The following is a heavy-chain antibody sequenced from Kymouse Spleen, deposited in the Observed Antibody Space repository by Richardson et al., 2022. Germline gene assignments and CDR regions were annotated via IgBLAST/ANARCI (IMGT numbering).Heavy chain of an antibody. CDR1: GDSVSSNSAA. CDR2: TYYRSKWYN. D-gene: IGHD3-22*01. CDR3: ARGHYYDSSGPYYYYYYGMDV. Sequence: QVQLQQSGPGLVKPSQTLSLTCAISGDSVSSNSAAWNWIRQSPSRGLEWLGRTYYRSKWYNDYAVSVKSRITINPDTSKNQFSLQLNSVTPEDTAVYYCARGHYYDSSGPYYYYYYGMDVWGQGTTVTVSS. J-gene: IGHJ6*02. V-gene: IGHV6-1*01.